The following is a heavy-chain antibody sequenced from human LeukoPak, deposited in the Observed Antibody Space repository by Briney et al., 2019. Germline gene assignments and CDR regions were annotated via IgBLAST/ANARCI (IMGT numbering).Heavy chain of an antibody. V-gene: IGHV1-2*02. Sequence: ASVKVSCKASGYTFTGFYMHWVRQAPGQGLEWVGWINPHSGGTNYAQKFQGRVSMTRDTSISTAYMDLSDLRSDDTAVYYCARGRNIEMTTMSGGSDYWGQGTLVTVSS. J-gene: IGHJ4*02. CDR3: ARGRNIEMTTMSGGSDY. CDR1: GYTFTGFY. D-gene: IGHD5-24*01. CDR2: INPHSGGT.